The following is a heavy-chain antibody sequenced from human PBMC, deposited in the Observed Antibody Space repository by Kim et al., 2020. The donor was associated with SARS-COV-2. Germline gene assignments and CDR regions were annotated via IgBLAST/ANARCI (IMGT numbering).Heavy chain of an antibody. V-gene: IGHV1-8*01. CDR1: GYTFTSYD. CDR3: ARGTRTKAARPPYHYYYYYMDV. Sequence: ASVKVSCKASGYTFTSYDINWVRQATGQGLEWMGWMNPNSGNTGYAQKFQGRVTMTRNTSISTAYMELSSLRSEDTAVYYCARGTRTKAARPPYHYYYYYMDVWGKGTTVTVSS. D-gene: IGHD6-6*01. J-gene: IGHJ6*03. CDR2: MNPNSGNT.